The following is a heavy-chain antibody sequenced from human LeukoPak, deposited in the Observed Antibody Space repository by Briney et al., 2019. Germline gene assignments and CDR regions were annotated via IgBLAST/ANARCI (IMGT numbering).Heavy chain of an antibody. V-gene: IGHV4-59*01. CDR2: IYYSGST. CDR3: ARDTRADDFPGQGGMDV. Sequence: SETLSLTCTVSGGSISSYYWSWIRQPPGKGLEWIGYIYYSGSTNYNPSLKSRVTISVDTSKNQFSLKLSSVTAADTAVYYCARDTRADDFPGQGGMDVWGQGTTVTVSS. CDR1: GGSISSYY. D-gene: IGHD3-3*01. J-gene: IGHJ6*02.